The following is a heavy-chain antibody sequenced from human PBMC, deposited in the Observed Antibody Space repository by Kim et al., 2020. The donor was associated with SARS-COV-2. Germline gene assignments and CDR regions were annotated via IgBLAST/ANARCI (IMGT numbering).Heavy chain of an antibody. CDR3: ARGPYSSGSGSYLLDP. CDR2: INPNSGGS. Sequence: ASVKVSCKASGYSFTDYYIHWVRQAPGQGLEWMGWINPNSGGSNIAQRLQGRVTMTRDTPISIAYMDLRRLTSDDTAVYYCARGPYSSGSGSYLLDPLGQ. CDR1: GYSFTDYY. V-gene: IGHV1-2*02. J-gene: IGHJ5*02. D-gene: IGHD3-10*01.